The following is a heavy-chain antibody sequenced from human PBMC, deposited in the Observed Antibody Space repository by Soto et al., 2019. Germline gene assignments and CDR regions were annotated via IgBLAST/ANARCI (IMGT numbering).Heavy chain of an antibody. CDR1: GYSFTSYW. CDR2: IYPGDSDT. J-gene: IGHJ6*02. CDR3: ARPTNRGKYYYGMDV. V-gene: IGHV5-51*01. Sequence: GESLKISCKGSGYSFTSYWIGWVRQMPGKGLECMGIIYPGDSDTRYSPSFQGQVTISADKSISTAYLQWSSLKASDTAMYYCARPTNRGKYYYGMDVWGQGTTVTSP. D-gene: IGHD2-8*01.